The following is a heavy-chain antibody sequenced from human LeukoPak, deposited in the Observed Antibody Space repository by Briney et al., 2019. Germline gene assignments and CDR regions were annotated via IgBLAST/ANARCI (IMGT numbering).Heavy chain of an antibody. Sequence: GASVKVSCKASGYTFTGYYMHWVRQAPGQGLEWMGWINPNSGGTNYAQKFQGRVTMPRDTSISTAYMELSRLRSDDTAVYYCAREHDSSGYYDRFQHWGQGTLVTVSS. D-gene: IGHD3-22*01. J-gene: IGHJ1*01. V-gene: IGHV1-2*02. CDR2: INPNSGGT. CDR3: AREHDSSGYYDRFQH. CDR1: GYTFTGYY.